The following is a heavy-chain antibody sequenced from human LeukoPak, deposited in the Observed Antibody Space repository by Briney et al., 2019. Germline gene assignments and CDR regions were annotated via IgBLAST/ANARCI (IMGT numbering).Heavy chain of an antibody. CDR2: ISSSSSTI. D-gene: IGHD3-22*01. CDR3: ARGSTYYDSSGQVPFDY. V-gene: IGHV3-48*01. Sequence: GGSLRLSRAASGFTFSTYSMNWVRQAPGKGLEWVSYISSSSSTIYYADSVKGRFTISRDNAKNSLYLQMNSLRAEDTAVYYCARGSTYYDSSGQVPFDYWGQGTLVTVSS. J-gene: IGHJ4*02. CDR1: GFTFSTYS.